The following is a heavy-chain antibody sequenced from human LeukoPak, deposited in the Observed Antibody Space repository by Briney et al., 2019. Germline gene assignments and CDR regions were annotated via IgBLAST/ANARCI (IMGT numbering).Heavy chain of an antibody. J-gene: IGHJ4*02. CDR2: IKQDGSEK. CDR1: GFTFSIYW. V-gene: IGHV3-7*01. Sequence: SGGSLRLSCAASGFTFSIYWMSWVRQAPGKGLEWVANIKQDGSEKYYVDSVKGRFTISRDNDKNSLFLQMTSLRAEDTAVYYCARVGGRYSPLGYWGQGTLVTVSS. D-gene: IGHD3-16*02. CDR3: ARVGGRYSPLGY.